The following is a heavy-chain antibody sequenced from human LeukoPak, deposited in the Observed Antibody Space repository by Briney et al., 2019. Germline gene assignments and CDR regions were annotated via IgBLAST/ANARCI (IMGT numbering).Heavy chain of an antibody. CDR1: GFTFTNYG. Sequence: PGTSLRLSCEASGFTFTNYGMHWVRQAPGKGPECVAVVSFDGRKTYYAGFAEGRLTISRDDSNNMVYLQMNSLRTEDTAVYHCVKRGGGDHGLDVWGQGTTVVVS. CDR2: VSFDGRKT. J-gene: IGHJ6*02. D-gene: IGHD2-21*02. V-gene: IGHV3-30*18. CDR3: VKRGGGDHGLDV.